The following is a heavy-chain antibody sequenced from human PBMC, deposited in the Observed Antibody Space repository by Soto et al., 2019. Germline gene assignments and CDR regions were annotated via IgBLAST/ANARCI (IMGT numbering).Heavy chain of an antibody. CDR2: INHSGST. D-gene: IGHD3-10*01. CDR1: GGSFSGYY. Sequence: LSLTCAVYGGSFSGYYWSWIRQPPGKGLEWIGEINHSGSTNYNPSLKSRVTISVDTSKNQFSLKLSSVTAADTAVYYCARVKGLWFGLYYYYYGMDVWGQGTTVTVSS. J-gene: IGHJ6*02. CDR3: ARVKGLWFGLYYYYYGMDV. V-gene: IGHV4-34*01.